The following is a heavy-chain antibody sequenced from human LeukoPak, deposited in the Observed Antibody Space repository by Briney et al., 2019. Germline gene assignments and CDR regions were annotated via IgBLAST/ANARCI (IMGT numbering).Heavy chain of an antibody. V-gene: IGHV1-2*02. CDR2: INPNSGGT. J-gene: IGHJ5*02. Sequence: ASVKVSCKASGYTFTCYYMHWVRQAPGQGLEGMGWINPNSGGTNYAQKFQGSVTMTRDTSISTAYMELSRLRSDDTAVYYCARVGKDCSSTSCYGSWFDPWGQGTLVTVSA. CDR1: GYTFTCYY. CDR3: ARVGKDCSSTSCYGSWFDP. D-gene: IGHD2-2*01.